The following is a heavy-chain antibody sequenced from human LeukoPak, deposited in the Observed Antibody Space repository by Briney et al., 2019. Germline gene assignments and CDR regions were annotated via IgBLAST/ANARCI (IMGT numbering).Heavy chain of an antibody. D-gene: IGHD5-24*01. V-gene: IGHV1-46*01. CDR3: ARRFRGYNWFDP. CDR2: INPSGGST. Sequence: ASVMVSCKASGYTFTSYYMHWVRQAPGQGLEWMGIINPSGGSTSYAQKFQGRVTMTRDTSTSTVYMELSSLRSEDTAVYYCARRFRGYNWFDPWGQGTLVTVSS. CDR1: GYTFTSYY. J-gene: IGHJ5*02.